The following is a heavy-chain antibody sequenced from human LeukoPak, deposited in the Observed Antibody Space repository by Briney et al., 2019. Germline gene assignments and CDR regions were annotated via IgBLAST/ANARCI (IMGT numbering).Heavy chain of an antibody. D-gene: IGHD2-2*01. V-gene: IGHV1-18*01. CDR1: GYTFTSYG. J-gene: IGHJ3*02. CDR3: ARATLLGLPAATLGSAFDI. CDR2: ISADNGNT. Sequence: ASVKVSCKASGYTFTSYGISWVRQAPGQGLEWMEWISADNGNTNYAQKLQGRVTMTTDTSTSTAYMELRSLRSDDTAVYYCARATLLGLPAATLGSAFDIWGQGTMVTVSS.